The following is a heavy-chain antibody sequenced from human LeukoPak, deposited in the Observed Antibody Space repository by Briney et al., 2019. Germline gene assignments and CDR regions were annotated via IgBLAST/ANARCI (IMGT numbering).Heavy chain of an antibody. CDR2: ISYDGSNK. Sequence: GGSLRLSCAASGFTFSSYGMHWVRQAPGKGLEWVAVISYDGSNKYYADSVKGRFTISRDNSKNTLYLQMNSLRAEDTAVYYCAKVFRFGLYSSSYFDYWGQGTLVTVCS. J-gene: IGHJ4*02. CDR1: GFTFSSYG. CDR3: AKVFRFGLYSSSYFDY. D-gene: IGHD6-13*01. V-gene: IGHV3-30*18.